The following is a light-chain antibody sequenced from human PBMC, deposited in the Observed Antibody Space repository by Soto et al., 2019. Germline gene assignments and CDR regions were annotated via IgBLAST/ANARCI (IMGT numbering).Light chain of an antibody. V-gene: IGKV3-15*01. CDR3: QQSNNWPYT. J-gene: IGKJ5*01. CDR1: QSVSSN. Sequence: EIVMTQSPATLSVPPGERATLSCRAGQSVSSNLAWYHQKPGQAPRLLIYGASTRATGIPARFSGSGSGTEFTLTISSLQSEDFAVYYCQQSNNWPYTFGQGTRLEIK. CDR2: GAS.